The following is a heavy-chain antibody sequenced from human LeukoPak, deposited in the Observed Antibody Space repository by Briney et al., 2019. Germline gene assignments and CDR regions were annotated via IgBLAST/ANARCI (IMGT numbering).Heavy chain of an antibody. CDR1: GGSISSRFGY. V-gene: IGHV4-39*01. J-gene: IGHJ4*02. Sequence: PSRTLSLTCAVSGGSISSRFGYWGWIRHPPGKGLEWIGSMFYSGTTYYNPSLKSRVTISVDTSKKQFSLRLSSVTAADTAVYYCANLGSTNGAIGDWGQGTRVIVSS. CDR2: MFYSGTT. D-gene: IGHD2-8*01. CDR3: ANLGSTNGAIGD.